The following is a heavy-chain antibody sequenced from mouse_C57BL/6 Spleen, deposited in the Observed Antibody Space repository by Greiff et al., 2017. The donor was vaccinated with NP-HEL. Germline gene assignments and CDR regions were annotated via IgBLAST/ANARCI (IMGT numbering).Heavy chain of an antibody. CDR1: GFSLTSYG. CDR3: AKNAYYGNPWFAY. J-gene: IGHJ3*01. Sequence: QVQLQQSGPGLVQPSQSLSITCTVSGFSLTSYGVHWVRQSPGKGLEWLGVIWRGGSTDYNAAFMSRLSITKDNSKSQVFFKMNSLQADDTAIYYCAKNAYYGNPWFAYWGQGTLVTVSA. CDR2: IWRGGST. D-gene: IGHD2-10*01. V-gene: IGHV2-5*01.